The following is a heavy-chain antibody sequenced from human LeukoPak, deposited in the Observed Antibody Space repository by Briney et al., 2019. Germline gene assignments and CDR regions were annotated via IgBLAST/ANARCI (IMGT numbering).Heavy chain of an antibody. CDR3: ATETNGRHYDY. Sequence: GGSLRLSCTASGLTFSTSGFNWVRQAPGKGLEWVASIGPTGSDRYHADSIKGRFTISKDNANNFLYLQMNSLRAEDTAVYYCATETNGRHYDYWGQGTLLTVSS. D-gene: IGHD1-14*01. CDR2: IGPTGSDR. J-gene: IGHJ4*02. V-gene: IGHV3-21*06. CDR1: GLTFSTSG.